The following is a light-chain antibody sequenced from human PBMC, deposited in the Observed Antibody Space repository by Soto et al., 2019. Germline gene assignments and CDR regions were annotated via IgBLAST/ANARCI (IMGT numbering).Light chain of an antibody. Sequence: DIQMTQSPSSLSASVGDRVTITCQASQDMKNYLNWYQQKSGKAPKLLIYDASDLETGVPSRFSGSGSGTDFTFTINSLQPEDIATYYCQQYDNLPLTFGGGTKVDIK. J-gene: IGKJ4*01. CDR2: DAS. V-gene: IGKV1-33*01. CDR1: QDMKNY. CDR3: QQYDNLPLT.